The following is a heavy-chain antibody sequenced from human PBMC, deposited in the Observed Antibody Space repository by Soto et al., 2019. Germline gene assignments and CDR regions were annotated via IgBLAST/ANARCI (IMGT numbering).Heavy chain of an antibody. J-gene: IGHJ6*02. CDR2: IKQDGSEK. CDR3: ARDPTYITMVRGVINYYYYGMDV. V-gene: IGHV3-7*03. CDR1: GFTFSSYW. Sequence: GGSLRLSCAASGFTFSSYWMSWVRHAPGKGLEWVANIKQDGSEKYYVDSVKGRFTISRDNAKNSLYLQMNSLRAEDTAVYYCARDPTYITMVRGVINYYYYGMDVWGQGTTVTVSS. D-gene: IGHD3-10*01.